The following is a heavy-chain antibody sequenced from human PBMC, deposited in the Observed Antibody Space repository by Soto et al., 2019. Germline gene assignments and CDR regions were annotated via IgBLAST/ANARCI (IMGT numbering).Heavy chain of an antibody. CDR1: GGTFSGYA. V-gene: IGHV1-69*13. CDR3: ARESSSPNYYYYGMDV. J-gene: IGHJ6*02. Sequence: SVKVSCKVSGGTFSGYAVSWVRQAPGQGLEWMGVIIPLLNTPKYEQKFQGRVTITADASATTAYLELSNLKSEDTAVYYCARESSSPNYYYYGMDVWGQGTTVTVSS. CDR2: IIPLLNTP. D-gene: IGHD6-6*01.